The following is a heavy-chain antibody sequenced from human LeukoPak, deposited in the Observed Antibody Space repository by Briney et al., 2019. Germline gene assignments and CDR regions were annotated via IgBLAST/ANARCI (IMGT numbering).Heavy chain of an antibody. V-gene: IGHV4-61*08. Sequence: SETLSLTCTVSGGSTSPTDYFWSWVRQPPGKGLEWIGYIYYSGSTDYNPSLKSRVTISVDTSKNQFSLKLSSVTAADTAVYYCARQGELAIDYWGQGTLVTVSS. J-gene: IGHJ4*02. CDR1: GGSTSPTDYF. D-gene: IGHD1-26*01. CDR2: IYYSGST. CDR3: ARQGELAIDY.